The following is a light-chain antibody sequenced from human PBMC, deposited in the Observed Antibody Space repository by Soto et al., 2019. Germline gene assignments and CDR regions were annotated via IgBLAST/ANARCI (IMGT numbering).Light chain of an antibody. Sequence: IVMTQSPATLSVSPWERATLSCRASQSVSSSLAWYQQKPGQAPRLLIYGASTRATGIPARFSGSGSGTEFTLTISSLQSEDFAVYYCQQYSDWPPSTFGQGTKVDIK. CDR3: QQYSDWPPST. V-gene: IGKV3-15*01. CDR1: QSVSSS. CDR2: GAS. J-gene: IGKJ1*01.